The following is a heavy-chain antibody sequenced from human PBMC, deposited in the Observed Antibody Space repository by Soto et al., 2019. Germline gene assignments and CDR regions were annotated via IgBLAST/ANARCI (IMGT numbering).Heavy chain of an antibody. V-gene: IGHV3-23*01. J-gene: IGHJ4*02. D-gene: IGHD6-6*01. CDR2: ISGSGGST. CDR3: AKDRILMGGAALRYFDY. CDR1: GFTFSSYA. Sequence: GGSLRLSCAASGFTFSSYAMSWVRQAPGKGLEWVSAISGSGGSTYYADSVKGRFTISRDNSKNTLYLQMNSLRAEDTAVYYCAKDRILMGGAALRYFDYWGQGTLVTVSS.